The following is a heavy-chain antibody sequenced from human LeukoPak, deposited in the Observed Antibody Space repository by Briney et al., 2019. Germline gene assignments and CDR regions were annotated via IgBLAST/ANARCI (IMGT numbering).Heavy chain of an antibody. Sequence: GASVKVSCKASGYTFTGYYMHWVRQAPGQGLEWMGWMNPNSGNTGYAQKFQGRVTMTRNTSISTAYMELSSLRSEDTAVYYCARTMIVVVSDYYYYYMDVWGKGTTVTISS. CDR2: MNPNSGNT. CDR3: ARTMIVVVSDYYYYYMDV. D-gene: IGHD3-22*01. J-gene: IGHJ6*03. CDR1: GYTFTGYY. V-gene: IGHV1-8*02.